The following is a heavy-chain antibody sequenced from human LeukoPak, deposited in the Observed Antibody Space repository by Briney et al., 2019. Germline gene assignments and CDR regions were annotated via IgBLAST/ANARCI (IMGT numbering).Heavy chain of an antibody. D-gene: IGHD3-22*01. CDR2: LYHSGST. J-gene: IGHJ5*02. CDR3: ARGIQEDYYDSSGYYYSWFDP. CDR1: GGSISSGGYS. Sequence: SQTLSLTCAVSGGSISSGGYSWSWIRQPPGKGLEWIGNLYHSGSTYYNPSLKSRVTISVDRSKNQFSLKLSSVTAADTAVYYCARGIQEDYYDSSGYYYSWFDPWGQGTLVTVSS. V-gene: IGHV4-30-2*01.